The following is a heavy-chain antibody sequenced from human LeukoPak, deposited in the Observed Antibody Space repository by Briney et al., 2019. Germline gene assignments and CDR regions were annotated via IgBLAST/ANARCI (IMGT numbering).Heavy chain of an antibody. CDR1: GDSISSSSNY. J-gene: IGHJ4*02. D-gene: IGHD3-22*01. CDR2: IYYSGKT. V-gene: IGHV4-39*01. CDR3: ARGHDYDRSLSRAADY. Sequence: SETLSLTCTVSGDSISSSSNYWGWIRQPPGKGLEWIGSIYYSGKTYYNPSLKSRVTISVDPSKNQFSLKLSSVTAADTAVYYCARGHDYDRSLSRAADYWGQGTLVTVSS.